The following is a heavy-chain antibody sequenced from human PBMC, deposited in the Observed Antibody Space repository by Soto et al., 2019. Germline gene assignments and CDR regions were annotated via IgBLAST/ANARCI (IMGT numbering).Heavy chain of an antibody. CDR2: IYYTGST. D-gene: IGHD6-19*01. V-gene: IGHV4-30-4*01. CDR1: GVSINSGDNF. J-gene: IGHJ4*02. CDR3: ARAEFNSVWFPFDS. Sequence: QVRLQESGPGLVKPSQTLSLTCTVSGVSINSGDNFWSWIRQPPGKGLEWMGYIYYTGSTYYNPSLNRRIPMSVDMSKNQFSLRLTSVTAADTALYFCARAEFNSVWFPFDSWGQGAPVTVSS.